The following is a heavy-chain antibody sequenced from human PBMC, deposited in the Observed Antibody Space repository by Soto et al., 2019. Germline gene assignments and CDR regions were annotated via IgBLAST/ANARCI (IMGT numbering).Heavy chain of an antibody. CDR2: INPNSGGT. CDR3: ARDPIGGGAPYYFDY. J-gene: IGHJ4*02. V-gene: IGHV1-2*02. CDR1: GYTFTGYY. Sequence: GASVKVSCKASGYTFTGYYMHWVRQAPGQGLEWMGWINPNSGGTNYAQKFQGRVTMTRDTSTSTAYMELHRLTSDDTAVYYCARDPIGGGAPYYFDYWGQGSLVTVSS. D-gene: IGHD3-16*01.